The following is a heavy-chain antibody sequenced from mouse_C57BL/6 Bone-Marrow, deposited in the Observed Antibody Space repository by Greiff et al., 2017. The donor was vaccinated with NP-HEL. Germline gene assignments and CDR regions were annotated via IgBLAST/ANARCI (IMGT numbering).Heavy chain of an antibody. D-gene: IGHD2-4*01. V-gene: IGHV5-9*01. Sequence: EVQVVESGGGLVKPGGSLKLSCAASGFTFSSYTMSWVRQTPEKRLEWVATISGGGGNTYYPDSVKGRFTISRDNAKNTPYLQMSSLRSEDTALYYCACYYDYDSPSYAMDYWGQGTSVTVSS. CDR1: GFTFSSYT. J-gene: IGHJ4*01. CDR3: ACYYDYDSPSYAMDY. CDR2: ISGGGGNT.